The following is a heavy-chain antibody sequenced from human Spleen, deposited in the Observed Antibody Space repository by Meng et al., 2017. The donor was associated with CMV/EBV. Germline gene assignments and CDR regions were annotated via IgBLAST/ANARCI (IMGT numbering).Heavy chain of an antibody. CDR2: INPDSGGT. D-gene: IGHD2-2*01. J-gene: IGHJ4*02. CDR1: GYTFTAYF. CDR3: ATAHYSNTPVGF. V-gene: IGHV1-2*02. Sequence: ASVKVSCKASGYTFTAYFLHWVRQAPGQRLEWMAWINPDSGGTLSAQKFQGRVTVTRDTSSSTVYMELSGLRSDDTAVYYCATAHYSNTPVGFWGQGTLVTVSS.